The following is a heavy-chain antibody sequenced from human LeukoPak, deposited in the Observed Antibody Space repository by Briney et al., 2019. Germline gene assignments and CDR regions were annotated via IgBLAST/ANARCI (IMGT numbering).Heavy chain of an antibody. CDR3: ARDLGMVQFPFDP. CDR2: INPNSGGT. Sequence: ASVKVSCKAFAYTFTGYYMHWVRQAPGQGLEWMGWINPNSGGTNYAQKFQGRVTMTRDTSISTAYMELSRLRSDDTAVYYCARDLGMVQFPFDPWGQGTLVTVSS. V-gene: IGHV1-2*02. D-gene: IGHD5-24*01. J-gene: IGHJ5*02. CDR1: AYTFTGYY.